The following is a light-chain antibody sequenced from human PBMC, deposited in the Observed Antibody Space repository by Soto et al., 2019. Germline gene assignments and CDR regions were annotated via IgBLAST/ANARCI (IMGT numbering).Light chain of an antibody. V-gene: IGKV1-5*03. CDR3: QHYNSYSEA. CDR2: KAS. CDR1: QTISSW. Sequence: DIKITQSPSTLSGSVGDRVTITCRASQTISSWLAWYQQKPGKAPKLLIYKASTLKSGVPSRFSGSGSGTEFTLTISSLKPDDFATYYCQHYNSYSEAFGQGTQVDIK. J-gene: IGKJ1*01.